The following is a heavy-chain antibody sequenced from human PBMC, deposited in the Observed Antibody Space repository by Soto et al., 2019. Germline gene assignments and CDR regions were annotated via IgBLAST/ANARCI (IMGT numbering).Heavy chain of an antibody. J-gene: IGHJ1*01. CDR1: GFNFKKFA. D-gene: IGHD6-19*01. CDR3: AKADGEQWLIPHLDN. Sequence: GSLRLSCEASGFNFKKFAMGWVRQAPGEGLEWVSGISCCGGSTFYADSVKGRFSLARDDSKNTLSLQLNSLRVEDTAHYYCAKADGEQWLIPHLDNWGQGTQVTVSS. CDR2: ISCCGGST. V-gene: IGHV3-23*01.